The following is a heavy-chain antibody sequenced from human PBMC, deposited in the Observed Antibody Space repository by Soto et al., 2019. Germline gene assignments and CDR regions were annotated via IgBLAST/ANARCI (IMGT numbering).Heavy chain of an antibody. D-gene: IGHD3-9*01. CDR1: DFTLSSYG. CDR3: AKDVNDDVLAGYYYY. CDR2: IRGRGATT. V-gene: IGHV3-23*01. Sequence: EVQLLESGGGLVQPGGSLRLSCAASDFTLSSYGMTWVRQPPGKGLEWVSTIRGRGATTYYADSVKGRFTISRDDSKKTLYLQMNSRRVDDTAVYFCAKDVNDDVLAGYYYYWGQGTRVTVSS. J-gene: IGHJ4*02.